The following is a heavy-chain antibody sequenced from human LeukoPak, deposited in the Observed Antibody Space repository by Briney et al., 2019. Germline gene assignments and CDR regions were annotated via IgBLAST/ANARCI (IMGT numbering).Heavy chain of an antibody. Sequence: GGSLRLSCAASGFTFSSSAMSWVRQVPGKGLEWVSGISASGGSTSYADSVRGRFTISRDNSKNTLYVQMNSLRDEDTAVYYCAKDQMWESPHYLDSWGQGTLVTVSS. V-gene: IGHV3-23*01. J-gene: IGHJ4*02. D-gene: IGHD1-26*01. CDR1: GFTFSSSA. CDR2: ISASGGST. CDR3: AKDQMWESPHYLDS.